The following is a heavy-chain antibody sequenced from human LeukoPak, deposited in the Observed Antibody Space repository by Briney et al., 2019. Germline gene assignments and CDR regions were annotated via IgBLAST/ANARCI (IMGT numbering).Heavy chain of an antibody. Sequence: SQTLSLTCAVSGGSISSGGYSWSWIRQPPGKGLEWIGYIYHSGSTYYNPSLKSRLTISVDRSKNQFSLKLSSVTAADTAVYYCAREVTTVTTGGWFDPWGQGTLVTVSS. CDR3: AREVTTVTTGGWFDP. CDR2: IYHSGST. J-gene: IGHJ5*02. V-gene: IGHV4-30-2*01. D-gene: IGHD4-17*01. CDR1: GGSISSGGYS.